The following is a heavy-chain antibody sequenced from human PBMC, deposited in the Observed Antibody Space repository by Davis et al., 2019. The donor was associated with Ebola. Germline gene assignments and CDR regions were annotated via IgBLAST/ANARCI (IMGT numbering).Heavy chain of an antibody. D-gene: IGHD6-13*01. CDR2: IGNSGNTI. CDR1: GFTFSGSA. CDR3: ARRGGHSSPLKY. J-gene: IGHJ4*02. V-gene: IGHV3-48*04. Sequence: GESLKISCAASGFTFSGSAMHWVRQAPGKGLEWVSYIGNSGNTIYYADSVKGRFTISRDNAKNSLFLQMTSLRVEDTAVYYCARRGGHSSPLKYWGQGTLVTVSA.